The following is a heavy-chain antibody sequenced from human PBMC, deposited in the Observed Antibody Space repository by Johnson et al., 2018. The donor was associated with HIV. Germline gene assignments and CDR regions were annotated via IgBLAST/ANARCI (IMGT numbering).Heavy chain of an antibody. D-gene: IGHD7-27*01. CDR2: ISSSGSTI. Sequence: VQLVESGGGVVQPGRSLRLSCAASGFTVSSNYMSWVRQAPGKGLEWVSYISSSGSTIYYADSVKGRFTISRDNAKNSLYLQMNSLRAEDTAVYYCARGGVTGEDHAFDIWGQGTMVTVSS. J-gene: IGHJ3*02. CDR3: ARGGVTGEDHAFDI. CDR1: GFTVSSNY. V-gene: IGHV3-11*04.